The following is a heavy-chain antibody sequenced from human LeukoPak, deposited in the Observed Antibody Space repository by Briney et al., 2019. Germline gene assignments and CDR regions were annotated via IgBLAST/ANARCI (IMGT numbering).Heavy chain of an antibody. CDR3: ARAPSEVGGYYPEYFRH. CDR2: IKSDGKT. D-gene: IGHD3-22*01. CDR1: GFTFSRYW. Sequence: GGSLRLSCEASGFTFSRYWMHWVRQAPGKGLVWVSRIKSDGKTSYADSVKGRFTISRDNAKNTVSLQMDSLRAEDTGVYYCARAPSEVGGYYPEYFRHWGQGTLVTVSS. V-gene: IGHV3-74*01. J-gene: IGHJ1*01.